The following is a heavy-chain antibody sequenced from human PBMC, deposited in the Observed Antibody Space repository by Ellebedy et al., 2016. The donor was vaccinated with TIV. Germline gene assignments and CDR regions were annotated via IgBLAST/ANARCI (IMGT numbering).Heavy chain of an antibody. D-gene: IGHD6-13*01. J-gene: IGHJ5*01. V-gene: IGHV1-69*02. CDR2: IIPIVNVA. Sequence: SVKVSXXASGGTFSTYTISWVRRAPGQGLEWMGRIIPIVNVATYAQQFQGRFTLAADRSTSTVYMELSSLRSEDTAVYYCARHLYKTSWYDDSWGQGTLVTVSS. CDR3: ARHLYKTSWYDDS. CDR1: GGTFSTYT.